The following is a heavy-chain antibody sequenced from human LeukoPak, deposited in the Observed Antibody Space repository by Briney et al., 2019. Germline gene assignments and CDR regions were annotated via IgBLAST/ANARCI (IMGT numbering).Heavy chain of an antibody. V-gene: IGHV4-4*07. CDR3: ARGIAGGFHFFDY. CDR2: AYTSGST. Sequence: PSETLSLTCTVSGGSISSSYWSRIRQPAGKGLEWIGRAYTSGSTDYNPSLRSRVTMSLDTSKNQLSLILNSVIAADTAVYYCARGIAGGFHFFDYWGQGTLVTVSS. CDR1: GGSISSSY. J-gene: IGHJ4*02. D-gene: IGHD3-16*01.